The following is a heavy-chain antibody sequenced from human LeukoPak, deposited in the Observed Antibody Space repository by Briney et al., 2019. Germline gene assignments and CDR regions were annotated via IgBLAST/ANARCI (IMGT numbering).Heavy chain of an antibody. CDR3: ARQYCSSNIPRCAFDI. D-gene: IGHD2-2*01. J-gene: IGHJ3*02. CDR1: GFTFSSYA. V-gene: IGHV3-30-3*01. CDR2: ISYDGSNK. Sequence: GGSLRLSCAASGFTFSSYAMHWVRQAPGKGLEWVAVISYDGSNKYYADSVKGRFTISRDNSKNTLYLQMNSLRAEDTAVYYCARQYCSSNIPRCAFDIWGQGTMVTVSS.